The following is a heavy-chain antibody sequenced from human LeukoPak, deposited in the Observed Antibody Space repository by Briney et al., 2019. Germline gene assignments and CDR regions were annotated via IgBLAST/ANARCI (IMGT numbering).Heavy chain of an antibody. Sequence: PGGSLRLSCAASGFTFSSYSMNWVRQAPGKGLEWLSYISSGGSAIYYADSVKGRFTISRDNAKNSLYPQMNSLRAEDTALYYCARDHHSGSDLGWFDPWGQGTLVTVSS. D-gene: IGHD1-26*01. CDR3: ARDHHSGSDLGWFDP. CDR2: ISSGGSAI. CDR1: GFTFSSYS. J-gene: IGHJ5*02. V-gene: IGHV3-48*04.